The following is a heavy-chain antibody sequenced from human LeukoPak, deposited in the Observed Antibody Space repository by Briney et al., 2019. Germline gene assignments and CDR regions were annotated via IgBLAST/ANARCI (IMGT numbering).Heavy chain of an antibody. CDR3: ARAGSIAAGYNYYYYGMDV. Sequence: ASVKVSCKASGYTFTSYGISWVRQAPGQGLEWMGWISAYNGNTNYAQNLQGRVTMTTDTYASTAYMELRSLRSDDTAVYYCARAGSIAAGYNYYYYGMDVWGQGTTVTVSS. CDR2: ISAYNGNT. J-gene: IGHJ6*02. V-gene: IGHV1-18*01. D-gene: IGHD6-6*01. CDR1: GYTFTSYG.